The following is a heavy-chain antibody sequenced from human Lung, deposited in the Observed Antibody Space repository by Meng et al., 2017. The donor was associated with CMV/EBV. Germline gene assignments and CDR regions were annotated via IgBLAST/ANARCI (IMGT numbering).Heavy chain of an antibody. J-gene: IGHJ4*02. D-gene: IGHD3-10*01. CDR3: ASLWFEYEDPVYYFDY. CDR1: GGSISSSNYF. CDR2: IYYTGST. Sequence: SXTLSLXCTVSGGSISSSNYFWGWIRQPPGKGLEWIGIIYYTGSTYYNPSLESRVTISVDTSKNQFSLRLTSVTAADTAVYFCASLWFEYEDPVYYFDYXGQGXLVTVSS. V-gene: IGHV4-39*07.